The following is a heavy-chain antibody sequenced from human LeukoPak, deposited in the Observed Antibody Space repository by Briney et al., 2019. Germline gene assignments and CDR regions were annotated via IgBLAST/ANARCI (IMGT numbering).Heavy chain of an antibody. CDR2: IYYSGST. Sequence: SETLSLTCTVSGGSISSYYWSWIRQPPGKGLEWIGHIYYSGSTNYNPSLKSRVTISVDTSKNQFSLKLSSVTAADTAVYYGARGGYYYDSSGYLFDYWGQGTLVTVSS. J-gene: IGHJ4*02. V-gene: IGHV4-59*01. CDR3: ARGGYYYDSSGYLFDY. D-gene: IGHD3-22*01. CDR1: GGSISSYY.